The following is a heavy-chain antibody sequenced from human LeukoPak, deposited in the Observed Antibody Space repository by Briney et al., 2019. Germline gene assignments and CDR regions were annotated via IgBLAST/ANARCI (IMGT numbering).Heavy chain of an antibody. J-gene: IGHJ4*02. Sequence: LSGGSLRLSRAASGFTFTSYAMTSVRQAPGKGLEWVLTISGSGGSTSDADSVRGRFTMTRDNSKNTLDLQMNSLRAEDTAVYYCAKGRLLEETNWGQGTLVTVSS. V-gene: IGHV3-23*01. CDR2: ISGSGGST. CDR1: GFTFTSYA. CDR3: AKGRLLEETN. D-gene: IGHD1-1*01.